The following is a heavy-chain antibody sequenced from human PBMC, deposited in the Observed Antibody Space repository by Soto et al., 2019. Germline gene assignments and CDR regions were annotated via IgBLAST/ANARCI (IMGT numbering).Heavy chain of an antibody. CDR2: IDDSGVGT. CDR3: VKGQSSTWSQTGGMDV. V-gene: IGHV3-23*01. Sequence: EVQLLESGGGLVQPGGSPRLSCAASGFTFTTYAMTWARQAPGKGLEWVSGIDDSGVGTYYADSVKGRFTISRDNSKNMLFLQMGSLRAEDTAVYYCVKGQSSTWSQTGGMDVWGQGTTVTVSS. CDR1: GFTFTTYA. D-gene: IGHD1-26*01. J-gene: IGHJ6*02.